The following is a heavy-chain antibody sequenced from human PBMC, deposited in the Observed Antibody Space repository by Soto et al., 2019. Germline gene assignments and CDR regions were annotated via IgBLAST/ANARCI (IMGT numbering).Heavy chain of an antibody. CDR3: ARGTYYDSSGYYTY. CDR1: GGTFSSYA. CDR2: IIPIFGTA. J-gene: IGHJ4*02. Sequence: GASVEVSCKASGGTFSSYAISWVRQAPGQGLEWMGGIIPIFGTANYAQKFQGRVTITADKSTSTAYMELSSLRSEDTAVYYCARGTYYDSSGYYTYWGQGTLVTVSS. D-gene: IGHD3-22*01. V-gene: IGHV1-69*06.